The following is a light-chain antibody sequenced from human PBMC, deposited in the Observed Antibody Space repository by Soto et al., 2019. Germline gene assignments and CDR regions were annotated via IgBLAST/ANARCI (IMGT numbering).Light chain of an antibody. V-gene: IGLV1-40*01. J-gene: IGLJ3*02. CDR2: GNT. Sequence: QSVLTQPPSVSGAPGQRVTISCTGSSSNIGAGYGVHWYQQLPGTAPKLLIYGNTNRPSGVPDRFSGSKSGTSASLAITGLQAEDEADYYCQSYDSSLDGPWVFGGGTLLTVL. CDR3: QSYDSSLDGPWV. CDR1: SSNIGAGYG.